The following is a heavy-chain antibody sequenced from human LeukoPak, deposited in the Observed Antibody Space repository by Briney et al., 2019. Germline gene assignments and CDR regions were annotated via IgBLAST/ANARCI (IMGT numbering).Heavy chain of an antibody. Sequence: GGSLRLSCAASEFTFNNYWMNWVRQAPGKGLEWVASIKQDGSEKNYVGSVKGRFTISRDNAKNSLYLHMSSLRAEDTAVYYCARGFSGSWWGQGTLVTVSS. D-gene: IGHD6-13*01. CDR1: EFTFNNYW. V-gene: IGHV3-7*01. CDR3: ARGFSGSW. CDR2: IKQDGSEK. J-gene: IGHJ4*02.